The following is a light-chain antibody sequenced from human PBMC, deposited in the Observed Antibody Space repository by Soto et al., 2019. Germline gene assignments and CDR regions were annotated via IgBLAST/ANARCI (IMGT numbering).Light chain of an antibody. CDR3: QQYNNWPRT. CDR2: GAS. Sequence: EIVMTQSPATLSVSPGERATLSCRASQSVSGNLAWYQQKPGQAPRLLIYGASTRATGIPARFSGSGSGTEFTLTISSLQSEDFAVFYCQQYNNWPRTFGQGTKVEIK. J-gene: IGKJ1*01. CDR1: QSVSGN. V-gene: IGKV3-15*01.